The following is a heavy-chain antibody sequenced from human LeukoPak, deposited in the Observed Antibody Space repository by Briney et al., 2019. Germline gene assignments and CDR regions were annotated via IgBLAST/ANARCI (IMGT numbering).Heavy chain of an antibody. CDR1: GFTFRSYG. D-gene: IGHD2-15*01. Sequence: PGGSLRLSCAASGFTFRSYGMHWVRQAPGKGLVWVSRISSDGTSTTYADSVKGRFTISRDNAKNTLYLQLDSLRAEDTAIYYCASSGWSDALDMWGQGTRVTVSS. CDR3: ASSGWSDALDM. V-gene: IGHV3-74*01. CDR2: ISSDGTST. J-gene: IGHJ3*02.